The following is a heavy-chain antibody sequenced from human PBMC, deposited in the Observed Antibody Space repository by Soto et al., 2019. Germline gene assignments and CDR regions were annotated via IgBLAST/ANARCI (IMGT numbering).Heavy chain of an antibody. D-gene: IGHD5-12*01. CDR1: GGTFSSYA. J-gene: IGHJ4*02. Sequence: QVQLVQSGAEVKKPGPSVKVSCKASGGTFSSYAISWVRQAPGQGLEWMGGIIPIFGTANYAQKFQGRVTITADESTSTAYMELSSLRSEDTAVYYCATTGDGYGNSAKADYWGQGTLVTVSS. V-gene: IGHV1-69*01. CDR2: IIPIFGTA. CDR3: ATTGDGYGNSAKADY.